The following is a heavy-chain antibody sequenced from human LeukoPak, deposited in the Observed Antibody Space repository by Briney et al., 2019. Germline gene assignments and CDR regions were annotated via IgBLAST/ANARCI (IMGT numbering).Heavy chain of an antibody. D-gene: IGHD3-22*01. Sequence: GGSLRLSCAASGFTFSSYAMHWVRQAPGKGLEWVSVIYSGGSTYYADSVKGRFTISRDNSKNTLYLQMNSLRAEDTAVYYCARHYYDSSGGYDYWGQGTLVTVSS. CDR1: GFTFSSYA. J-gene: IGHJ4*02. CDR2: IYSGGST. V-gene: IGHV3-66*04. CDR3: ARHYYDSSGGYDY.